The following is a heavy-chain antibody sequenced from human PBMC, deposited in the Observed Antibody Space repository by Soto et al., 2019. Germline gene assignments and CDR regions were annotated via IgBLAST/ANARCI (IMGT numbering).Heavy chain of an antibody. CDR1: GGSISSGGYY. V-gene: IGHV4-31*03. Sequence: PSETLSLTCTVSGGSISSGGYYWSWIRQHPGKGLEWIGYIYYSGSTYYNPSLKSRVTISVDTSKNQFSLKLSSVTAADTAVYYCARERCSSTSCYVWYGMDVWGQGTTVTVSS. CDR3: ARERCSSTSCYVWYGMDV. CDR2: IYYSGST. D-gene: IGHD2-2*01. J-gene: IGHJ6*02.